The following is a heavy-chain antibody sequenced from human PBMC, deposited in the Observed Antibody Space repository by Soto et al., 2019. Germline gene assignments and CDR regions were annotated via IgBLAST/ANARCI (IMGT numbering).Heavy chain of an antibody. CDR1: GFLFNNYA. D-gene: IGHD4-17*01. J-gene: IGHJ4*02. Sequence: VGSLSLSCSASGFLFNNYAMSWVRQAPGKGLEWVSSMSCSGGRTSYTDSVKGRFTISRDTSKNTLYLQMNSLRGEDTALYYCAKFENYGGTVDYWGQGTLVTVSS. CDR3: AKFENYGGTVDY. CDR2: MSCSGGRT. V-gene: IGHV3-23*01.